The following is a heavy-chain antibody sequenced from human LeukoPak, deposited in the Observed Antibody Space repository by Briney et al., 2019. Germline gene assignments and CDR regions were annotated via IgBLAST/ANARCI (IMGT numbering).Heavy chain of an antibody. V-gene: IGHV3-74*01. Sequence: GGSLILSCAASGFTFSSYWMHWVRQVPGGGLVWVSRISDDGATAIYADSVKGRFTSSRDNSKNTLYLQMSSLRAEDTALYYCARGRHYSDDSSSRNFDYWGQGTLVTVTS. CDR2: ISDDGATA. CDR1: GFTFSSYW. CDR3: ARGRHYSDDSSSRNFDY. D-gene: IGHD3-22*01. J-gene: IGHJ4*02.